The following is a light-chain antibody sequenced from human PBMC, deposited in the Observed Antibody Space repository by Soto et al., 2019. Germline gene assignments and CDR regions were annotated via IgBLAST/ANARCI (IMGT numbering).Light chain of an antibody. J-gene: IGKJ1*01. CDR1: QSVSSSY. V-gene: IGKV3-20*01. CDR3: QQYGSSPKT. CDR2: GAS. Sequence: EIVLTQSPGTLSFSPGERASLSCRTSQSVSSSYLAWYQQKPGQAPRLIIYGASSRATGIPDRFSGSGSGTDCTLTISRLEPEDVAVYYCQQYGSSPKTLGQGTKV.